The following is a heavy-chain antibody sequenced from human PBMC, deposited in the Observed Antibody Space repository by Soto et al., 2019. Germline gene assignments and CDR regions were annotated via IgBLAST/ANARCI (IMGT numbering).Heavy chain of an antibody. D-gene: IGHD1-26*01. CDR1: GFTFSSYG. CDR3: AKDKSGSYSGDFDY. V-gene: IGHV3-30*18. J-gene: IGHJ4*02. Sequence: QVQLVESGGGVVQPGRSLRLSCAASGFTFSSYGMHWVRQAPGKGLEWVAVISYDGSNKYYADSVKGRFTISRDNSKNTLYLQMNRVRAEDTAVYYCAKDKSGSYSGDFDYWGQGTLVTVCS. CDR2: ISYDGSNK.